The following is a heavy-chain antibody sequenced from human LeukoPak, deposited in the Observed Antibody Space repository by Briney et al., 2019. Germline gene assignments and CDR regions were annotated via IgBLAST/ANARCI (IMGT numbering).Heavy chain of an antibody. CDR2: INPNSGGT. CDR1: GYTFTCYY. V-gene: IGHV1-2*02. J-gene: IGHJ4*02. D-gene: IGHD2-15*01. CDR3: ARVKLGYCSGGSCPSFDY. Sequence: GASVKVSCKASGYTFTCYYMHWVRQAPGQGLEWMGWINPNSGGTNYAQKFQGRVTMTRDTSISTAYMELSRLRSDDTAVYYCARVKLGYCSGGSCPSFDYWGQGTLVTVSS.